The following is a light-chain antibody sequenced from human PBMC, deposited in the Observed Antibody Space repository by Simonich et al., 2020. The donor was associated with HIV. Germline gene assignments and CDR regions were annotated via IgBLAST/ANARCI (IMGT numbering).Light chain of an antibody. CDR3: QQYYTTPRT. V-gene: IGKV4-1*01. CDR1: QSVLYNSYNKNY. CDR2: WAS. J-gene: IGKJ1*01. Sequence: DIVMTQSPDSLAVSLGERATINCKSSQSVLYNSYNKNYLAWYQQKPRQPPKLLIYWASTRESGVPDRFSGSGSGTDFTLTIRSLQAEDVAVYYCQQYYTTPRTFGQGTKVEIK.